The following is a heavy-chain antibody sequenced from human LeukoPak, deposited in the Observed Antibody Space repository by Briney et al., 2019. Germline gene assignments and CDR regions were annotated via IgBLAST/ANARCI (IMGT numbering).Heavy chain of an antibody. CDR3: ARESRVSYDSSGYYLGY. J-gene: IGHJ4*02. CDR2: IIPIFGTA. CDR1: GGTFSSYA. V-gene: IGHV1-69*05. D-gene: IGHD3-22*01. Sequence: ASVKVSCKASGGTFSSYAISWVRQAPGQGLEWMGGIIPIFGTANYAQKFQGRVTITTDESTSTAYMELSSLRSEDTAVYYCARESRVSYDSSGYYLGYWGQGTLVTVSS.